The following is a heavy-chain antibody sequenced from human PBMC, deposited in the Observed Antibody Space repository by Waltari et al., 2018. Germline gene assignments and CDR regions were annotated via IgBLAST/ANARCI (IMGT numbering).Heavy chain of an antibody. J-gene: IGHJ4*02. CDR1: GGSISSSSYY. CDR3: ASQVFYDFWSGTTLGYFDY. V-gene: IGHV4-39*01. CDR2: IEYRAST. D-gene: IGHD3-3*01. Sequence: QLQLQESGPGLVKPSETLSLTCTVSGGSISSSSYYWGWIRQPPGKGLEWIGSIEYRASTYYNPALKSRGTLPVDTSKIQFSRKLSSVTAADTAVYYCASQVFYDFWSGTTLGYFDYWGQGTLVTVSS.